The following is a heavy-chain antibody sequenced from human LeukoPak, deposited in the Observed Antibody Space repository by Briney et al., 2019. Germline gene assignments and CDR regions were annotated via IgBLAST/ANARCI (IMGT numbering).Heavy chain of an antibody. J-gene: IGHJ4*02. CDR2: IRHDGNNK. CDR3: ARDLSGVTGYTYGRGIDY. V-gene: IGHV3-30*02. CDR1: GFTFSSYG. D-gene: IGHD5-18*01. Sequence: GGSLRLSCAVSGFTFSSYGMHWVRQAPGKELEWVTLIRHDGNNKYYADSVKGRFTISRDNAKTSLYLQMNSLRAEDTAVYYCARDLSGVTGYTYGRGIDYWGQGTLVTVSS.